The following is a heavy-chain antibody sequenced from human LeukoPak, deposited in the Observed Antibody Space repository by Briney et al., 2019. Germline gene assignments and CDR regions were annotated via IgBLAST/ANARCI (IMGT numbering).Heavy chain of an antibody. CDR2: ISSSSTPV. D-gene: IGHD6-6*01. CDR1: GFTFSTYS. J-gene: IGHJ4*02. CDR3: SISSSSPY. V-gene: IGHV3-48*02. Sequence: PGGSLRLSCAASGFTFSTYSMNWVRQAPGKGLEWVSYISSSSTPVFYADSVKGRFTLSRDNAKNSVYPQMDSLRHEDTAVYYCSISSSSPYWGQGTLVIVSS.